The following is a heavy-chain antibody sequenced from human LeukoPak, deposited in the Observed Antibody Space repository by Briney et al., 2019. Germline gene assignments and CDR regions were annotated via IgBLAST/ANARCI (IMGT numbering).Heavy chain of an antibody. J-gene: IGHJ6*04. Sequence: GGSLRLSCAASGFTFSSYSMNWVRQAPGKGLAWVSSISSSSSYIYYADSVKGRFTIFRDNAKNSLYLQMNSLRAEDTAVYYCARDKAYGAGGMDVWGKGTTVTVSS. CDR1: GFTFSSYS. D-gene: IGHD4-17*01. CDR2: ISSSSSYI. V-gene: IGHV3-21*01. CDR3: ARDKAYGAGGMDV.